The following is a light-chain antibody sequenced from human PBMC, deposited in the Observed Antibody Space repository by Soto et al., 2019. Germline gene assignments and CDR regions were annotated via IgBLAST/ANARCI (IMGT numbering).Light chain of an antibody. J-gene: IGKJ1*01. CDR2: DAS. CDR1: ESIRTW. CDR3: QQYGSSPWT. V-gene: IGKV1-5*01. Sequence: DIQMTQSRSTLSASIGDRVTITCRASESIRTWLAWYQHKPGKAPKFLIYDASSLESGVPSRFSGSGSGTDFTLTISRLEPEDFAVHYCQQYGSSPWTFGQGTKVDIK.